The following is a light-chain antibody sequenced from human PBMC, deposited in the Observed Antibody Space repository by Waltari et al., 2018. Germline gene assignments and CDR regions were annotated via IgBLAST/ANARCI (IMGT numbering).Light chain of an antibody. Sequence: IVMTQSPDSLAVSVGVRATCNCRSRQSVLDSYNNKKYVAWYQQRPGQPPKLLIYWLSTRESGVPGRFSGSESGTEFTLTVSSLQAEDVAVYYCQQYYNIPYTFGQGTKLEI. CDR1: QSVLDSYNNKKY. CDR3: QQYYNIPYT. V-gene: IGKV4-1*01. J-gene: IGKJ2*01. CDR2: WLS.